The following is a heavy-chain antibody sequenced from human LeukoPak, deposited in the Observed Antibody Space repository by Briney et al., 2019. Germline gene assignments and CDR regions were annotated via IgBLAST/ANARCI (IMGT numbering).Heavy chain of an antibody. Sequence: PGGSLRLSCAASGFTVSSNYMTWVRQAPGKGLEWVSVIYSGGSTYYGDSVKGRFTISRDNSKNTLYLQMNSLRAEDTAVYYCARDRRYCSGSSCYSGVDYWGQGTLVTASS. CDR2: IYSGGST. D-gene: IGHD2-15*01. CDR1: GFTVSSNY. V-gene: IGHV3-53*01. J-gene: IGHJ4*02. CDR3: ARDRRYCSGSSCYSGVDY.